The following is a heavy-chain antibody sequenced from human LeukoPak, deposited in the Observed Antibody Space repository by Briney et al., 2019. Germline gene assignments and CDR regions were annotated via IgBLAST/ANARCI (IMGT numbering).Heavy chain of an antibody. CDR2: ISSSSSTI. D-gene: IGHD3-10*01. CDR1: GLTFSSYS. Sequence: GGSLRLSCAASGLTFSSYSMNWVRQAPGKGLEWVSYISSSSSTIYYADSVKGRFTISRDNAKNSLYLQMNSLRAEDTAVYYCARENSDGLLWFGESSYGMDVWGQGTTVTVSS. V-gene: IGHV3-48*01. J-gene: IGHJ6*02. CDR3: ARENSDGLLWFGESSYGMDV.